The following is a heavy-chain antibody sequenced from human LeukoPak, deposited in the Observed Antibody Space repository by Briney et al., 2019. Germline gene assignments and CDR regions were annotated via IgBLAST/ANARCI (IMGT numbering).Heavy chain of an antibody. V-gene: IGHV4-31*03. CDR3: ARATRPRDWFDP. CDR2: IYYSGST. Sequence: SQTLSLTCTVSGGSISSGGYYWRWIRQHPGKGLEWIGFIYYSGSTYYNPSLKSRVTISVDTSKNQFSLKLSSVTAADTAVYYCARATRPRDWFDPWGQGTLVTVSS. J-gene: IGHJ5*02. CDR1: GGSISSGGYY.